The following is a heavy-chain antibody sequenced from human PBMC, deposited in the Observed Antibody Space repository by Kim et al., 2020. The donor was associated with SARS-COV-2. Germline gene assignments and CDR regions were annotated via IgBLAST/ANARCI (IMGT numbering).Heavy chain of an antibody. CDR2: TYYRSQWYN. CDR3: ARSRTGVFDY. D-gene: IGHD1-1*01. V-gene: IGHV6-1*01. CDR1: GDSVSSNSAA. J-gene: IGHJ4*02. Sequence: SQTLLLTCAISGDSVSSNSAAWNWIRQSPSRGLEWLGRTYYRSQWYNDYAISVKSRITISPDTLKNQFSLQLNSVTPEDTALYYCARSRTGVFDYWGQGTLVTVSS.